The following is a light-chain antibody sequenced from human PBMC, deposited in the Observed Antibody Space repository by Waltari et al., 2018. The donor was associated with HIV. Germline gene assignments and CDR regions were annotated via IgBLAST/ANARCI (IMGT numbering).Light chain of an antibody. Sequence: QSALTQPRSVSGSPGQSIIISCSGTNYDIGAYNYVSWYQQHPGKAPKLVIFDVSDRPSGVPDLFSGSKSGNTASLTISGLRAEDEADYYCSSYAGDYRVFGTGTKLTVL. CDR3: SSYAGDYRV. CDR1: NYDIGAYNY. J-gene: IGLJ3*02. V-gene: IGLV2-11*01. CDR2: DVS.